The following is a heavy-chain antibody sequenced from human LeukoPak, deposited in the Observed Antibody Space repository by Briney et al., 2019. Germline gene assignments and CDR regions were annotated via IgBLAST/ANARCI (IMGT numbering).Heavy chain of an antibody. CDR2: INHSGST. J-gene: IGHJ4*02. D-gene: IGHD6-19*01. CDR3: ARDSLRTGYSSGWYWGHHYYFDY. V-gene: IGHV4-34*01. Sequence: SETLSLTCAVYGGSFSGYYWSWIRQPPGKGLEWIGEINHSGSTNYNPSLKSRVTISVDTSKNQFPLKLSSVTAADTAAYYCARDSLRTGYSSGWYWGHHYYFDYWGQGTLVTVSS. CDR1: GGSFSGYY.